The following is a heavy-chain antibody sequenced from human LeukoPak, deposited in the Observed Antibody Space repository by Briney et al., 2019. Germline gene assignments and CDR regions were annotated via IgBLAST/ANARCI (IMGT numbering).Heavy chain of an antibody. CDR3: AKKTKATIAFDY. D-gene: IGHD5-24*01. Sequence: PSETLSLTCAVYGGSFSGYYWSWIRQPPGKGLEWIGEINHSGSTNYNPSLKSRVTISVDTSKNQFSLKLSPVTAADTAVYYCAKKTKATIAFDYWGQGTLVTVSS. CDR1: GGSFSGYY. CDR2: INHSGST. V-gene: IGHV4-34*01. J-gene: IGHJ4*02.